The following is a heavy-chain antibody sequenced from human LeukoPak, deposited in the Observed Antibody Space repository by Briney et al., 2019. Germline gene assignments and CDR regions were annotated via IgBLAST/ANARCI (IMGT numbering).Heavy chain of an antibody. CDR2: ISYDGSNK. CDR1: GFTFSSYG. D-gene: IGHD6-13*01. V-gene: IGHV3-30*19. J-gene: IGHJ6*03. CDR3: ARSAAGAYYMDV. Sequence: GGSLRLSCAASGFTFSSYGMHWVRQAPGKGLEWVAVISYDGSNKYYADSVKGRFTISRDNSKNTLYLQMNSLRAEDTAVYYCARSAAGAYYMDVWGKGTTVTVSS.